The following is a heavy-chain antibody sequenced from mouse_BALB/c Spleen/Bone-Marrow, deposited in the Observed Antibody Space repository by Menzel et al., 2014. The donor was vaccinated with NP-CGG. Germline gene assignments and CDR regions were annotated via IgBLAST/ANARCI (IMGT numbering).Heavy chain of an antibody. D-gene: IGHD2-1*01. CDR1: GFNLKDTY. J-gene: IGHJ4*01. CDR2: IDPANGNT. Sequence: EVQGVESGAELVKPGASVKLSCTASGFNLKDTYMHWVKQRPEQGLEWIGRIDPANGNTKYDPKFQGKATITADTSSNTAYLQLSSLTSEDTAVYYCARRGYYGNYYYAMDYWGQGTSVTVSS. CDR3: ARRGYYGNYYYAMDY. V-gene: IGHV14-3*02.